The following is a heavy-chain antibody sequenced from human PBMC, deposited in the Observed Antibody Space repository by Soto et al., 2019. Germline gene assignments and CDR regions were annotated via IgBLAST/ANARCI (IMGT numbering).Heavy chain of an antibody. Sequence: GPEVKKPGASVKVSCKASGYTFSTYGITWVRQAPGQGLEWMGWINPSSGETNYAQNFQGRVTVTTDTSVTTAYLELRNLRSDDTAAYYCARDWYPRFDPWCQGTLVTVSS. J-gene: IGHJ5*02. V-gene: IGHV1-18*01. CDR2: INPSSGET. D-gene: IGHD6-13*01. CDR1: GYTFSTYG. CDR3: ARDWYPRFDP.